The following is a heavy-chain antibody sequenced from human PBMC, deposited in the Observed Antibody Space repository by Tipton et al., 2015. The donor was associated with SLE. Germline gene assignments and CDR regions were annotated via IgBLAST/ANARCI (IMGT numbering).Heavy chain of an antibody. J-gene: IGHJ3*02. V-gene: IGHV3-74*01. Sequence: SLRLSCAGSGFTFNIYAMHWVRQVPGRGLEWISYVKKGGISPSHADSVKGRFTISSDNAKNTLYLQMNSLRAEDTAVYYCVRNAYNGAFGIWGQGTMVTISS. CDR3: VRNAYNGAFGI. D-gene: IGHD5-24*01. CDR2: VKKGGISP. CDR1: GFTFNIYA.